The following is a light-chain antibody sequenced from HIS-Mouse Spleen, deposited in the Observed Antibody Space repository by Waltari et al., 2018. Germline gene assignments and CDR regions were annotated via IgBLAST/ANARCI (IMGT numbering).Light chain of an antibody. CDR3: AAWDDSLSGPV. CDR1: SSNIGSNY. CDR2: RNN. J-gene: IGLJ3*02. Sequence: QSVLTQPPSASGTPGQRVTISCSGSSSNIGSNYVYWYQQLPGTAPKLLIYRNNHRPSGVPARFSCSKSGTSAALAISGLRSEDEADYYCAAWDDSLSGPVFGGGTKLTVL. V-gene: IGLV1-47*01.